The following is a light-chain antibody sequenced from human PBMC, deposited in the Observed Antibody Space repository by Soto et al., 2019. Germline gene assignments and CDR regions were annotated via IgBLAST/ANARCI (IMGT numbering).Light chain of an antibody. CDR3: QQYYSYPGT. CDR1: QSISSY. J-gene: IGKJ1*01. Sequence: DIQMTQSPSSLSASVGDRVTITCRASQSISSYLNWYQQKPGKAPNLLIYAASSLQSGVPSRFSGSGSGTDFTLTISSLQPEDFATYYCQQYYSYPGTFGQGTKVDI. V-gene: IGKV1-39*01. CDR2: AAS.